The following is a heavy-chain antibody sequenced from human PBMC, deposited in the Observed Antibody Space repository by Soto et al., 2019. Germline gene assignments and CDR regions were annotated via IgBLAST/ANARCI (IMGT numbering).Heavy chain of an antibody. V-gene: IGHV4-61*01. CDR3: ARDIRGYSRAFDY. J-gene: IGHJ4*02. Sequence: QVQLQESGPGLVKPSETLSLTCTVSGDSVSSESYYWTWIRQPPGKGLGWIGHIYSSGSTKYNRSLKSRVTISLDTSSNQFSLELTSVTAADTAIYYCARDIRGYSRAFDYWGQGTLVTVSS. D-gene: IGHD5-18*01. CDR1: GDSVSSESYY. CDR2: IYSSGST.